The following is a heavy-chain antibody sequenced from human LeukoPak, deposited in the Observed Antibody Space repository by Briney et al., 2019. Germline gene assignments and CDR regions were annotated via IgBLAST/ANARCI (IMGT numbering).Heavy chain of an antibody. J-gene: IGHJ6*02. Sequence: SQTLSLTCSVSGASININNYYWSWIRQPPGKGLEWIGYIYYSGSTNYNPSLKSRVTISVDTSKNQFSLKLSSVTAADTAVYYCASTPKQWLVTLPYYYYGMDVWGQGTTVTVSS. CDR2: IYYSGST. CDR3: ASTPKQWLVTLPYYYYGMDV. D-gene: IGHD6-19*01. V-gene: IGHV4-61*01. CDR1: GASININNYY.